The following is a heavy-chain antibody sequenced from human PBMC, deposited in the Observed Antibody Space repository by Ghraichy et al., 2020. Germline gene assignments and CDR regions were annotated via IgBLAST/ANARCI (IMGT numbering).Heavy chain of an antibody. D-gene: IGHD4-17*01. V-gene: IGHV4-38-2*02. CDR1: GYSISSGYY. CDR3: AREDDYGDRSWDY. J-gene: IGHJ4*02. CDR2: IFHSGST. Sequence: SETLSLTCGVSGYSISSGYYWGWIRQPPGKGLEWIGSIFHSGSTYYNPSLKSRVTISLDTSKNQFSLKLSSVSAADTAVYYCAREDDYGDRSWDYWGQGTLVTVSS.